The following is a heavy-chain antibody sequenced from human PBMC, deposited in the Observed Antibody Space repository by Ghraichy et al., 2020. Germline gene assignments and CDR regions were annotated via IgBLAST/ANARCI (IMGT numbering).Heavy chain of an antibody. Sequence: SETLSLTCAVYGGSFSGYYWSWIRQPPGKGLEWIGEINHSGSTNYNPSLKSRVTISVDTSKNQFSLKLSSVTAADTAVYYCARGHRGYYDSSGYYYEYFDYWGQGTLVTVSS. D-gene: IGHD3-22*01. V-gene: IGHV4-34*01. J-gene: IGHJ4*02. CDR3: ARGHRGYYDSSGYYYEYFDY. CDR2: INHSGST. CDR1: GGSFSGYY.